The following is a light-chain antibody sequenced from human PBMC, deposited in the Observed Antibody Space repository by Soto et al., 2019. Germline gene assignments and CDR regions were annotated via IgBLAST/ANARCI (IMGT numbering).Light chain of an antibody. CDR3: QQDYTRFT. J-gene: IGKJ3*01. CDR2: GAS. Sequence: PGERFTLSCRASQCVSSSYLTGYQQKPGQAPRLHIYGASTRATSIPARFSGSGSGTDLTLTISSLQPEDFAVYYCQQDYTRFTFGPGTKVDIK. CDR1: QCVSSSY. V-gene: IGKV3D-7*01.